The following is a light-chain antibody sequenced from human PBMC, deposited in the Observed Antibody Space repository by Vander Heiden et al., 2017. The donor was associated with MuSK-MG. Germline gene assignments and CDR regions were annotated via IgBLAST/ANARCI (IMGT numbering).Light chain of an antibody. CDR3: QQYKSFPYT. J-gene: IGKJ2*01. CDR2: KAS. V-gene: IGKV1-5*03. CDR1: QSISSW. Sequence: DIQMTQSPSTLSASVGDRVTITCRASQSISSWLAWYQQKPGKAPKLLIYKASGLESGVPSKFSGSGSGTEFTLTISSLQPDDFATYYCQQYKSFPYTFGQGTKLEI.